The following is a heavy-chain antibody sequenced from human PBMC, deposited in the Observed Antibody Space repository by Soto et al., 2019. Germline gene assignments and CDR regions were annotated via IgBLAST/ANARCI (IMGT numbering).Heavy chain of an antibody. CDR3: ARARETYYYDSSGYYYFDY. CDR1: GYTFTSYG. CDR2: ISAYNGNT. V-gene: IGHV1-18*01. Sequence: ASVKVSCKASGYTFTSYGISWVRQAPGQGLEWMGWISAYNGNTNYAQKLQGRVTMTTDTSTSTAYMELRSLRSDDTAVYYCARARETYYYDSSGYYYFDYWGQGTLVTVSS. D-gene: IGHD3-22*01. J-gene: IGHJ4*02.